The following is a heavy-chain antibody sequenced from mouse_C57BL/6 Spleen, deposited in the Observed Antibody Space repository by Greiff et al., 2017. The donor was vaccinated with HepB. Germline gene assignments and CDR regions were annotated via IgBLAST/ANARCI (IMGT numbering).Heavy chain of an antibody. CDR1: GYAFSSSW. V-gene: IGHV1-82*01. CDR2: IYPGDGDT. Sequence: LEESGPELVKPGASVKISCKASGYAFSSSWMNWVKQRPGKGLEWIGRIYPGDGDTNYNGKFKGKATLTADKSSSTAYMQLSSMTSEASGVYFCASAYYSNPWFAYWGQGTLVTVSA. CDR3: ASAYYSNPWFAY. J-gene: IGHJ3*01. D-gene: IGHD2-5*01.